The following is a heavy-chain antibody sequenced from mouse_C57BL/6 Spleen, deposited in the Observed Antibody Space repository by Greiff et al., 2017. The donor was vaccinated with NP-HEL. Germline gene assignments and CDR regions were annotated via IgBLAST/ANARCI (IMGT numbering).Heavy chain of an antibody. CDR2: IDPEDGET. Sequence: EVKLLESGAELVKPGASVKLSCTASGFNIKDYYMHWVKQRPEQGLEWIGRIDPEDGETKYDPKFKGKATITADTSSNTAYLQLSSLTSEDTAVYYCARSDGYYDGFAYWGQGTTLTVSS. V-gene: IGHV14-2*01. CDR3: ARSDGYYDGFAY. CDR1: GFNIKDYY. D-gene: IGHD2-3*01. J-gene: IGHJ2*01.